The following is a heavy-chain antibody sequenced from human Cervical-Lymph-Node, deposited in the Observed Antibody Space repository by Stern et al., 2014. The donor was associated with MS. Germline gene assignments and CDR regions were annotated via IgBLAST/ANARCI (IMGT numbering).Heavy chain of an antibody. CDR1: GYTFVNYG. J-gene: IGHJ4*02. Sequence: VQLEESGAEVRKPGASVKVSCTVSGYTFVNYGIGWVRQAPGQGLEGMGWVSVHNGKTKYAQNLQGRVTMTTDTTTSAVHMELRNLRSDDTAVYYCASFVTTGGSGSFDYWGQGTLVAVSS. CDR3: ASFVTTGGSGSFDY. V-gene: IGHV1-18*01. CDR2: VSVHNGKT. D-gene: IGHD3-10*01.